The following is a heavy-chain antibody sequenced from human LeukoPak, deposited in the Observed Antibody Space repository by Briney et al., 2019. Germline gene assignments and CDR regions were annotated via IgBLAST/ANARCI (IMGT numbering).Heavy chain of an antibody. J-gene: IGHJ4*02. CDR1: GGSFSGYY. CDR3: ARARGGGSLDY. V-gene: IGHV4-34*01. CDR2: INHSGST. Sequence: SETLSLTCAVYGGSFSGYYWSWIRQPPGKGLEWIGEINHSGSTNYNPSLKSRVTISVDTSKNQFSLKLSSVTAADTAVYYCARARGGGSLDYWGQGTLVTVSS. D-gene: IGHD3-16*01.